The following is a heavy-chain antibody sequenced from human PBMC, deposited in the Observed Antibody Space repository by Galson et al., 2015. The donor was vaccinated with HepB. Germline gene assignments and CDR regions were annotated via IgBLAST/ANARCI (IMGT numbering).Heavy chain of an antibody. D-gene: IGHD6-19*01. J-gene: IGHJ1*01. CDR2: ISAHNADT. V-gene: IGHV1-18*01. CDR3: VRDGGVWLVTVRFQH. CDR1: DDTFSSHG. Sequence: SVKVSCKASDDTFSSHGISWVRQGPGQGLEWVGWISAHNADTKYAQKFQDRVTLTTDKSTRTAYLELRSLTSDDTAVYYCVRDGGVWLVTVRFQHWGQGTLVIVSS.